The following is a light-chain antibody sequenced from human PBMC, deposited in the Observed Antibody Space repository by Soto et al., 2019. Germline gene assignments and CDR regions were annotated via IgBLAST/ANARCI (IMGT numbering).Light chain of an antibody. V-gene: IGKV3-11*01. Sequence: EVVLTQSPATLSLSPGESATLSCRTSQSVYTYLGWYQQRPGQAPRLLIYDASNRATGIPDRFSGSGSGTDFSLTISRLEPEDFAAYYCQQRSVWPRTFGQGTKLEIK. CDR1: QSVYTY. CDR3: QQRSVWPRT. J-gene: IGKJ2*01. CDR2: DAS.